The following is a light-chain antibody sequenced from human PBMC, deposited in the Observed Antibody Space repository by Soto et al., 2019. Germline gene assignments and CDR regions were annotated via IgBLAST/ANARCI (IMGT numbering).Light chain of an antibody. CDR3: QQRSNWLT. CDR1: QSVSSY. V-gene: IGKV3-11*01. J-gene: IGKJ4*01. Sequence: EIVLTQSPATLSLSPGERATLSCRASQSVSSYLAWYQQKPGQAPRLLIYDASNRATGIPARFSGSGSGTDFTLIISSLEPEAFAFYFCQQRSNWLTFGGGTKVEIK. CDR2: DAS.